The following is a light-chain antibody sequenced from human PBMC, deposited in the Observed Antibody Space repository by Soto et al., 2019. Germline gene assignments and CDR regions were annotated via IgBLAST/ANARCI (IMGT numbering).Light chain of an antibody. CDR1: QSVSGN. J-gene: IGKJ3*01. Sequence: EIVMTQSPATRSVSPGERATLSCRASQSVSGNLAWYQQKPGQAPRLLIYGASTRATGIPARFSGSGSGTEFTLTISSLQSEDFAVYYCQQYNNWPPFTFGPGTKVDIK. CDR3: QQYNNWPPFT. V-gene: IGKV3-15*01. CDR2: GAS.